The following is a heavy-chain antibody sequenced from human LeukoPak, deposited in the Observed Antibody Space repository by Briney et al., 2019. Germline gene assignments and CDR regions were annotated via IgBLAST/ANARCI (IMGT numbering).Heavy chain of an antibody. CDR3: AKGTQPSRRDGYGASDH. CDR1: GFTFSNYA. V-gene: IGHV3-23*01. Sequence: PGGSLRLSCAASGFTFSNYAMNWVRQAPGKGLEWVSGISGSGGGTYYADSVEGRFTISRDNSKNTLFLQMNSLKAEDTAVYYCAKGTQPSRRDGYGASDHWGQGTLVTVSS. CDR2: ISGSGGGT. J-gene: IGHJ4*02. D-gene: IGHD5-24*01.